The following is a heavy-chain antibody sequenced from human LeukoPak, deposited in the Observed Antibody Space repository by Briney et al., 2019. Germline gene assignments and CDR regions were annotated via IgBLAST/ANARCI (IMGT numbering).Heavy chain of an antibody. D-gene: IGHD6-13*01. CDR2: ISGYNGNT. CDR1: GYTFTSYG. V-gene: IGHV1-18*01. J-gene: IGHJ4*02. Sequence: ASVKVSCKASGYTFTSYGVSWMRQAPGQGLEWMGWISGYNGNTNYAQKLQGRVTMTTDTSTSTAYMELRSLRSDDTAVYYCARGQQLYYFDYWGQGTLVTVSS. CDR3: ARGQQLYYFDY.